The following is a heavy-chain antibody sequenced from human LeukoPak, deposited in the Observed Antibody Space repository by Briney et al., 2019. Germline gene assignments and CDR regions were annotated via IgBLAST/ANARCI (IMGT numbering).Heavy chain of an antibody. J-gene: IGHJ4*02. CDR2: IYPGDSET. CDR3: ARLRESPNYFIDY. Sequence: GESLKISCTCSGYSFTNYWIVWVRQMPGKGLERMGVIYPGDSETRYSPSFHGQVTISVDKSISTAYLQWSRLKASGNAMYFCARLRESPNYFIDYWGQGTLVTVSS. D-gene: IGHD1-1*01. V-gene: IGHV5-51*01. CDR1: GYSFTNYW.